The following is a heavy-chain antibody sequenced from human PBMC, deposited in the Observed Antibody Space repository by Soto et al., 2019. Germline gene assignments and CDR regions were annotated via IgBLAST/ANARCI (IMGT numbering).Heavy chain of an antibody. CDR2: INAGNGNT. Sequence: ASVKVSCKASGYTFTSYAMHWVRQAPGQRLEWMGWINAGNGNTKYSQKFQGRVTITRDTSASTAYMGLSSLRSEDTAVYYCARPLGYCSSTSCFPEGGWFDPWGQGTLVTGS. V-gene: IGHV1-3*01. CDR3: ARPLGYCSSTSCFPEGGWFDP. D-gene: IGHD2-2*01. CDR1: GYTFTSYA. J-gene: IGHJ5*02.